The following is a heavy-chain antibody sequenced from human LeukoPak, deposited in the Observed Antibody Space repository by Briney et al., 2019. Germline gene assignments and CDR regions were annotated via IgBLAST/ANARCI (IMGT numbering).Heavy chain of an antibody. CDR2: IYYSGST. CDR3: ARWVAARARYYFDY. J-gene: IGHJ4*02. V-gene: IGHV4-59*01. Sequence: PSGTLSLTCTVSGDSISSYYWNWIRQPPGKGLEWIGYIYYSGSTNYNPSLKSRVTISVDTSKNQFSLKLSSVTAADTAVYYCARWVAARARYYFDYWGQGTLVTVSS. D-gene: IGHD6-6*01. CDR1: GDSISSYY.